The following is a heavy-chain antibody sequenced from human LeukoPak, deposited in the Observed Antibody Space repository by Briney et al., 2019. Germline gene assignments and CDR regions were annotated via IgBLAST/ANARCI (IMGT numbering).Heavy chain of an antibody. CDR1: GGSISSSSYY. D-gene: IGHD2-15*01. V-gene: IGHV4-39*01. CDR3: ASQRDCSGGSCYFLHAFDI. CDR2: IYYSGST. Sequence: SETLSLTCTVSGGSISSSSYYWGWIRQPPGKGLEWIGSIYYSGSTYYNPSLKGRVTISVDTSKNQFSLKLSSVTAADTAVYYCASQRDCSGGSCYFLHAFDIWGQGTMVTVSS. J-gene: IGHJ3*02.